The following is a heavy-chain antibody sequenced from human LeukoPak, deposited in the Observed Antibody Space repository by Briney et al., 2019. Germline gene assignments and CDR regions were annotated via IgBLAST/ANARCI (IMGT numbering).Heavy chain of an antibody. J-gene: IGHJ3*02. V-gene: IGHV3-23*01. CDR2: IGGSGGST. Sequence: PGGSLRLSCAATGFTFTSHAMSWVRQAPGKGLEWVSGIGGSGGSTYYADSVKGRFTISRDNSKNTLFLQMNSLRAEDTAVYYCAKDSRFDPIGAFDMWGQGTMVTVSP. CDR1: GFTFTSHA. D-gene: IGHD3-3*01. CDR3: AKDSRFDPIGAFDM.